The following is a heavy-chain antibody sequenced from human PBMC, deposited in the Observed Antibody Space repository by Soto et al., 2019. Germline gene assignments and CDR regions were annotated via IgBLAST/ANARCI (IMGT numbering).Heavy chain of an antibody. V-gene: IGHV3-15*01. D-gene: IGHD3-3*01. J-gene: IGHJ6*03. CDR2: IKSKTDGGTT. CDR3: TTDPFYDFWSGYYDTFYMDV. CDR1: GFTFSNAW. Sequence: GGSLRLSCAASGFTFSNAWMSWVRQAPGKGLEWVGRIKSKTDGGTTDYAAPVKGRFTISRDDSKNTLYLQMNSLKTEDTAVYYCTTDPFYDFWSGYYDTFYMDVWGKGTTVTVSS.